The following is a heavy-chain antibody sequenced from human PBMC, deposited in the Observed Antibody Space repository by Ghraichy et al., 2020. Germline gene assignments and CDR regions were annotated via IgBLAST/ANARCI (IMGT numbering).Heavy chain of an antibody. Sequence: GGSLRLSCAASRFNFSNYAMTWVRQAPGKGLEWVSAISGSGGSTYYADSGKGRFTISRDNSKNTLYLQMNSLRAEDTAVYYCAKLFPRIVVVPAAGMDVGGQGTLVTVSS. D-gene: IGHD2-2*01. J-gene: IGHJ6*02. CDR2: ISGSGGST. CDR1: RFNFSNYA. CDR3: AKLFPRIVVVPAAGMDV. V-gene: IGHV3-23*01.